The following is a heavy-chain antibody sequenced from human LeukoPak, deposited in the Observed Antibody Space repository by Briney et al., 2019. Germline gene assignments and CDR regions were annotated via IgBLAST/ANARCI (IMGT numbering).Heavy chain of an antibody. CDR3: ARDGMVRGVIIWDAFDI. Sequence: GGSLRLSCAASGFTFSGYSMNWVRQAPGKGLEWVSYISSSSSTIYYADSVKGRFTISRDNAKNSLYLQMNSLRDEDTAVYYCARDGMVRGVIIWDAFDIWGQGTMVTVSS. D-gene: IGHD3-10*01. CDR2: ISSSSSTI. V-gene: IGHV3-48*02. J-gene: IGHJ3*02. CDR1: GFTFSGYS.